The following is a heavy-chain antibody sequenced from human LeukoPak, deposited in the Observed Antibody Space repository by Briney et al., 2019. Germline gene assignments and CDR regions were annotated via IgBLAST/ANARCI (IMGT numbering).Heavy chain of an antibody. Sequence: GGSLRLSCAASGFTFSSYWMSWVRQAPGKGLEWVANIKQDGSEKYYVDSVKGRFTISRDNAKNSLYLQMNSLRAEDTAVYYCARVKWQWLVLDYVDYWGQGTVVTVSS. D-gene: IGHD6-19*01. CDR3: ARVKWQWLVLDYVDY. J-gene: IGHJ4*02. V-gene: IGHV3-7*01. CDR1: GFTFSSYW. CDR2: IKQDGSEK.